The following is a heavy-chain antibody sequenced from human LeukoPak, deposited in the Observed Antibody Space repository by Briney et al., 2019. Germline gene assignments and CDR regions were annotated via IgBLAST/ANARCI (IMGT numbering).Heavy chain of an antibody. V-gene: IGHV3-48*01. Sequence: GGSLRLSCAASGFTFSSYSMNWVRQAPGKGLEWVSYISSSSTIYYADSVKGRFTISRDNAKNSLYLQMNSLRAEDTAVYYCARDRGGPYYYDSSGYYPGYWGQGTLVTVSS. CDR2: ISSSSTI. D-gene: IGHD3-22*01. CDR1: GFTFSSYS. J-gene: IGHJ4*02. CDR3: ARDRGGPYYYDSSGYYPGY.